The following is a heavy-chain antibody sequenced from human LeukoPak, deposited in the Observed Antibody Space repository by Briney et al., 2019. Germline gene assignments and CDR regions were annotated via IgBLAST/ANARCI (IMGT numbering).Heavy chain of an antibody. CDR1: GYTFTSYD. CDR2: MNPNSANT. V-gene: IGHV1-8*03. J-gene: IGHJ4*02. Sequence: ASVKVSCKASGYTFTSYDINWVRQAAGQGLEWMGWMNPNSANTGYAQKFQGRVTFTRNTSISTAYMELSSLRSDDTAVYYCARVRSSSWPLGSGYWGQGTQVTVSS. D-gene: IGHD6-13*01. CDR3: ARVRSSSWPLGSGY.